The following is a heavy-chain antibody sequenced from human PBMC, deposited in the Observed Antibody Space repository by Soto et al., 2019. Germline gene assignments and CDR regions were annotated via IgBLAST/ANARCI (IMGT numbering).Heavy chain of an antibody. J-gene: IGHJ4*02. CDR2: ITGSGGGT. Sequence: EVQLLESGGGLVQPGGSLRLSCAASGFTFSNYAMTWVRQAPGKGLEWVSVITGSGGGTYFVDSVKGRFTISRDNSKNTVYLQMNSLRAEDTAVYYCAIRPLTAAGFDSWGQGTLVTVSS. V-gene: IGHV3-23*01. CDR1: GFTFSNYA. CDR3: AIRPLTAAGFDS. D-gene: IGHD6-13*01.